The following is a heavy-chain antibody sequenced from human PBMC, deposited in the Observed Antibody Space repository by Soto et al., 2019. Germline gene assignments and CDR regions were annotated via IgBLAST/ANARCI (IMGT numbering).Heavy chain of an antibody. J-gene: IGHJ6*02. V-gene: IGHV3-11*06. D-gene: IGHD4-17*01. CDR3: ARGGGDYGMDV. CDR1: GFTFSDYY. Sequence: QVQLVESGGGLVKPGGSLRLSCAAYGFTFSDYYMTWIRQAPGKGLEWVSYISSSTTNTNYADSLKGRFTISRDNAKKSVYLQMNSLRAEDTAVYYCARGGGDYGMDVWGQGTPVTVSS. CDR2: ISSSTTNT.